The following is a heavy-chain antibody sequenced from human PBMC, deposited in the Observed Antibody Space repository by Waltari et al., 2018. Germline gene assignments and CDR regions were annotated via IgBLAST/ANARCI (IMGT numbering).Heavy chain of an antibody. V-gene: IGHV1-46*01. CDR3: ARESRDSGSIVVVPAATYGMDV. D-gene: IGHD2-2*01. Sequence: QVQLVQSGAEVKKPGAAVKVSCKASGYTFTSYYMHWVRQAPGQGLEWMGISNPSGGSQRFAQKFHGIFTMTRDTSTRTVFMELSSLRSEDTAVYYCARESRDSGSIVVVPAATYGMDVWGQGTTVTVSS. CDR1: GYTFTSYY. J-gene: IGHJ6*02. CDR2: SNPSGGSQ.